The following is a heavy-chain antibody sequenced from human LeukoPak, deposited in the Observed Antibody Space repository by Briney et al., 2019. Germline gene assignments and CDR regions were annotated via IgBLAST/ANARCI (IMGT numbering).Heavy chain of an antibody. D-gene: IGHD3-16*01. V-gene: IGHV3-48*03. J-gene: IGHJ6*04. Sequence: PGGSLRLSCAASGFTFSSYEMNWVRQAPRKGLEWVSYISSSGSTIYYADSVKGRFTISRDNAKNSLYLQMNSLRAEDTAVYYCARGGGGYGYYYYYGMDVWGKGTTVTVSS. CDR3: ARGGGGYGYYYYYGMDV. CDR1: GFTFSSYE. CDR2: ISSSGSTI.